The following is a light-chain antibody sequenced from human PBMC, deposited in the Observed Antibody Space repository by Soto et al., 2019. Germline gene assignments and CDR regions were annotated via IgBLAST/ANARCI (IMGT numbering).Light chain of an antibody. CDR3: QQHNNWPPIT. CDR1: QIVSSSD. CDR2: DAS. J-gene: IGKJ5*01. V-gene: IGKV3D-20*02. Sequence: EVFLTQSRATLSLSPGERFTSSCRETQIVSSSDLAWYQQKPGQAHTLLIYDASTRATGIPHTFSGSGSGTDFTLTISSLQPEDFAVYYCQQHNNWPPITFGQGTRVEIK.